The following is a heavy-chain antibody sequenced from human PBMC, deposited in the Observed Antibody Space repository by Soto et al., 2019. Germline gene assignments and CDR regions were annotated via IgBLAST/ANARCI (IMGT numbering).Heavy chain of an antibody. CDR2: MNPNSGNT. CDR1: GYTFTSYD. Sequence: GASVKVACKASGYTFTSYDINWVRQATGQGLEWMGWMNPNSGNTGYAQKFQGRVTMTRNTSISTAYMELSSLRSEDTAVYYCARKYFDWLPQDAFDIWGQGTMVTVSS. V-gene: IGHV1-8*01. CDR3: ARKYFDWLPQDAFDI. J-gene: IGHJ3*02. D-gene: IGHD3-9*01.